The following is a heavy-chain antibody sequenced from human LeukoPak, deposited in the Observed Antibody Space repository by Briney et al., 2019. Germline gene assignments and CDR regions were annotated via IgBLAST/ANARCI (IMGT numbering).Heavy chain of an antibody. D-gene: IGHD2-15*01. V-gene: IGHV1-18*01. CDR3: ASCYVPYYYYYGMDV. J-gene: IGHJ6*02. Sequence: ASVMVSCKASGYTFTSYGISWVRQAPGQGLEWMGWISAYNGNTNYAQKLQGRVTMTTDTSTSTGYMELRSLRSDDTAVYYCASCYVPYYYYYGMDVWGQGTTVTVSS. CDR1: GYTFTSYG. CDR2: ISAYNGNT.